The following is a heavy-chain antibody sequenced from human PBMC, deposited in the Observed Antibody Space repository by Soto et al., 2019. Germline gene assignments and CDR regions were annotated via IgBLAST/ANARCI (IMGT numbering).Heavy chain of an antibody. D-gene: IGHD6-19*01. V-gene: IGHV3-33*01. Sequence: QVQLVESGGGVVQPGRSLRLSCAASGLTFSSYGMHWVRQAPGKGLEWVAVIWYDGSNKYYADSVKGRFTISRDNSKNTLYLQMNSLRAEDTAVYYCARWGSSGWYFYIWGQGTMVTVSS. J-gene: IGHJ3*02. CDR1: GLTFSSYG. CDR3: ARWGSSGWYFYI. CDR2: IWYDGSNK.